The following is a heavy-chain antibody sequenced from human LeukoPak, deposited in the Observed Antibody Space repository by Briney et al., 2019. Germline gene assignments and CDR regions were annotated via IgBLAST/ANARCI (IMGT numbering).Heavy chain of an antibody. V-gene: IGHV3-53*01. D-gene: IGHD3-22*01. J-gene: IGHJ3*01. CDR2: IYSGGYT. CDR3: ARYYDSSGSLPGALDL. Sequence: GGSLRLSCAASGFTLSSNYMKWVRQAPGKGLEWVSIIYSGGYTNYADSVKGRFTISRDNSKNTLYLQMNSLRAEDTAVYYCARYYDSSGSLPGALDLWGQGTMVTVSS. CDR1: GFTLSSNY.